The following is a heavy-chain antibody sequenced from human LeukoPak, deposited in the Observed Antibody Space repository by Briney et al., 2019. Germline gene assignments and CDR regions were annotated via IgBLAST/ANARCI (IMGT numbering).Heavy chain of an antibody. CDR2: INPNSGGT. J-gene: IGHJ4*02. V-gene: IGHV1-2*02. D-gene: IGHD3-3*01. Sequence: GASVKVSCKASGYTFTSYYMHWVRQAPGQGLEWMGWINPNSGGTNYAQKFQGRVTMTRDTSISTAYMELSRLRSDDTAVYYCARASNDFWSAYFDYWGQGTLVTVSS. CDR1: GYTFTSYY. CDR3: ARASNDFWSAYFDY.